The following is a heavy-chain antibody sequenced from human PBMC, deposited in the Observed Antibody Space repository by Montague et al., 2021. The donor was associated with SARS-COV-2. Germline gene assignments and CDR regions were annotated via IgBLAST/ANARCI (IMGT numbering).Heavy chain of an antibody. CDR2: IYTLGST. V-gene: IGHV4-61*09. CDR1: GDSNSSGDYH. J-gene: IGHJ6*02. Sequence: TLSLTCTVSGDSNSSGDYHWSWVRQPAGKGLEWIGYIYTLGSTSYNPSLKSRVTISMDTSKNQLSLKLSSVTAADTAVYFCARSPYRTTYLNGMDVWGQGTTVTVSS. D-gene: IGHD1-14*01. CDR3: ARSPYRTTYLNGMDV.